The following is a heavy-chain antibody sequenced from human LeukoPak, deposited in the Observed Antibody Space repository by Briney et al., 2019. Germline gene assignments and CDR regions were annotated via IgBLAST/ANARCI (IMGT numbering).Heavy chain of an antibody. D-gene: IGHD3-10*01. CDR3: AEDYGSGSSWGPYYYYYYGMDV. CDR2: INPSGGST. J-gene: IGHJ6*02. CDR1: GYTFTSYY. V-gene: IGHV1-46*01. Sequence: ASVKVSCKASGYTFTSYYMHWVRQAPGQGLEWMGIINPSGGSTSYAQKFQGRVTMTRDTSTSTVYMELSSLRSEDTAVYYCAEDYGSGSSWGPYYYYYYGMDVWGQGTTVTVSS.